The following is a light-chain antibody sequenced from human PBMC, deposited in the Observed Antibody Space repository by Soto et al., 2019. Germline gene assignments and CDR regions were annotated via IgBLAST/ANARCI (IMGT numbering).Light chain of an antibody. CDR2: DGS. J-gene: IGKJ1*01. CDR1: QRISSW. Sequence: DLQMTQSPSTLFAFVGARVTITCWASQRISSWLAWYQQKPGKATKFLIYDGSTLESGVPARFSGSGSGTEFTLTISSLQPDDFGTYFCQQYDSYPWTVGQETKVDIK. V-gene: IGKV1-5*01. CDR3: QQYDSYPWT.